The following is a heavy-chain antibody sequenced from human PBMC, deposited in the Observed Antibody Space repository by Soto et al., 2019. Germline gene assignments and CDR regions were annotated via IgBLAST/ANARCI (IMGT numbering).Heavy chain of an antibody. CDR3: ARHGGGVYSGRYYYGMDV. D-gene: IGHD1-26*01. CDR2: IYYSGST. CDR1: GGSISSSSYY. V-gene: IGHV4-39*01. J-gene: IGHJ6*02. Sequence: QLQLQESGPGLVKPSETLSLTCTVSGGSISSSSYYWGWIRQPPGKGLEWIGSIYYSGSTYYNPSLKSRVTISVDTSKNQCSLKLSSVTAADTAVYYCARHGGGVYSGRYYYGMDVWGQGTTVTVSS.